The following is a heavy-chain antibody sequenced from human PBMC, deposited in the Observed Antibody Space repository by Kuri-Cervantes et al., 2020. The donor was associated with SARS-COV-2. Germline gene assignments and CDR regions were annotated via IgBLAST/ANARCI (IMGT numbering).Heavy chain of an antibody. Sequence: GGSLTLSCAASGFTFSSYATHWVRQAPGKGLEWVAVISYDGSNNYYADSVKGRLTISRDNAKNSLYLQMNRLRGEDTALYYCATDPPRFGGSPNTPRWGQGTPVTVSS. CDR2: ISYDGSNN. J-gene: IGHJ4*02. D-gene: IGHD1-26*01. CDR3: ATDPPRFGGSPNTPR. CDR1: GFTFSSYA. V-gene: IGHV3-30*04.